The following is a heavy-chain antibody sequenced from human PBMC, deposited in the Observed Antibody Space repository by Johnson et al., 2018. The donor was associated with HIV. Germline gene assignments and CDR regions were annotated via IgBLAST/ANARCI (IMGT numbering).Heavy chain of an antibody. Sequence: VQLVESGGGLVQPGGSLRLSCAASGFTFSSYDMHWVRQATGKGLEWVSAIGTAGDTYYPGSVKGRFTISRDNSKNTLYLQMNSLRAEDTAVYYCARGRPRWEPLRGGAFDLWGQGTMVTVSS. CDR2: IGTAGDT. J-gene: IGHJ3*01. CDR1: GFTFSSYD. CDR3: ARGRPRWEPLRGGAFDL. D-gene: IGHD1-26*01. V-gene: IGHV3-13*01.